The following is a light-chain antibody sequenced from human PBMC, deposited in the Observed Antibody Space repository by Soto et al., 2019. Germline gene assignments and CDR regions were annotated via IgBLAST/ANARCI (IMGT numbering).Light chain of an antibody. CDR2: VNS. V-gene: IGLV1-40*01. Sequence: QSVLTQPPSVSGAPGQTVTISCSGSPSNIGAGYDVNWYQQLPGTAPKLLIYVNSNRPSGVPDRFSGSKSGTSASLAITGLQAEDEADYYCQSYDTSLSASVFGGGTKVTGL. CDR1: PSNIGAGYD. CDR3: QSYDTSLSASV. J-gene: IGLJ2*01.